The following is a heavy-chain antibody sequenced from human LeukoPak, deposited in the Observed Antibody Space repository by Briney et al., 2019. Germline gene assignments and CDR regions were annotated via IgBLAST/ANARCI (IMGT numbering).Heavy chain of an antibody. CDR2: ISGSGGST. CDR3: AKEPITMVRGVIYGWFNP. V-gene: IGHV3-23*01. Sequence: GGSLRLSCAASGFTFSSYAMGWVRQAPGKGLEWVSAISGSGGSTYYADSVKGRFTISRDNSKNTLYLQMNSLRAEDTAVYYCAKEPITMVRGVIYGWFNPWGQGTLVTVSS. CDR1: GFTFSSYA. J-gene: IGHJ5*02. D-gene: IGHD3-10*01.